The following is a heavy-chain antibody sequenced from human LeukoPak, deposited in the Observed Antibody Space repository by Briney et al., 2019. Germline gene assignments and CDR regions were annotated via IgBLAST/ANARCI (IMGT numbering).Heavy chain of an antibody. CDR1: GYTFTSYG. CDR3: AMARYCSGGSCYRKPNYYYYGMDV. D-gene: IGHD2-15*01. V-gene: IGHV1-18*01. J-gene: IGHJ6*02. Sequence: GASVKVSCKASGYTFTSYGISRVRQAPGQGLEWMGWISAYNGNTNYAQKLQGRVTMTTDTSTSTAYMELRSLRSDDTAVYYCAMARYCSGGSCYRKPNYYYYGMDVWGQGTTVTVSS. CDR2: ISAYNGNT.